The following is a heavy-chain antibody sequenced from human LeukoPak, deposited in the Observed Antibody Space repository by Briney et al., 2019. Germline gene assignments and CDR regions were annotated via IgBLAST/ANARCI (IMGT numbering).Heavy chain of an antibody. V-gene: IGHV1-24*01. CDR2: FDPEDGET. J-gene: IGHJ3*02. D-gene: IGHD3-9*01. CDR1: GYTLTELS. CDR3: ATGTYVLRYFDWSLGAFDI. Sequence: ASVKVSCKVSGYTLTELSMHWVRQAPGKGLEWMGGFDPEDGETIYAQKFQGRVTMTEDTSTDTAYMELSSPRSEDTAVYYCATGTYVLRYFDWSLGAFDIWGQGTMVTVSS.